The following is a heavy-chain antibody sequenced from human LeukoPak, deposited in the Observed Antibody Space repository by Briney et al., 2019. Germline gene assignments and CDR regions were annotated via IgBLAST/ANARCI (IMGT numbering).Heavy chain of an antibody. Sequence: GASVKVSCKASGGTFSSYAISWVRQAPGQGLEWMGGIIPIFGTANYAQKFQGRVTITTDESTSTAYMELSSLRSEDTAVYYCARTISGSYYVVGAFDIWGQGTMVTVSS. D-gene: IGHD1-26*01. CDR3: ARTISGSYYVVGAFDI. CDR2: IIPIFGTA. J-gene: IGHJ3*02. CDR1: GGTFSSYA. V-gene: IGHV1-69*05.